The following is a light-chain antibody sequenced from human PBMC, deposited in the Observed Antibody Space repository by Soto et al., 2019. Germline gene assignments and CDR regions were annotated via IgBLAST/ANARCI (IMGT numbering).Light chain of an antibody. CDR2: DAS. V-gene: IGKV1D-13*01. Sequence: IQMTQSPSSLSGSVGDRVTITCRASQVIHNYLAWYQQKPGKAPKLLIYDASSLESGVPSRFSGSGSGTDFTLTISSLQSEDFAVYYCQQYTNWPWPFGQGTKVDIK. CDR1: QVIHNY. J-gene: IGKJ1*01. CDR3: QQYTNWPWP.